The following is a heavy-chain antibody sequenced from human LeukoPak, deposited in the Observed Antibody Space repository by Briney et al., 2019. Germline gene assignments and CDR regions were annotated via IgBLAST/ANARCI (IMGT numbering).Heavy chain of an antibody. CDR2: ISGSGGST. V-gene: IGHV3-23*01. Sequence: GGSLRLSCAASGFTFSSYAMSWVRQAPGKGLEWVSGISGSGGSTYYADSVKGRFTISRDNSKNTLYLQMNSLRAEDTAVYYCATMDIVATIKYWGQGTLVTVSS. D-gene: IGHD5-12*01. CDR3: ATMDIVATIKY. CDR1: GFTFSSYA. J-gene: IGHJ4*02.